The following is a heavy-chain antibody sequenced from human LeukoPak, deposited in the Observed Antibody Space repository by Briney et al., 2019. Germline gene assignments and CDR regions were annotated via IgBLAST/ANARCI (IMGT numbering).Heavy chain of an antibody. CDR2: ISSYNGNT. CDR1: GYTFTSYG. Sequence: ATVTLSCKASGYTFTSYGISWVRQAPGQGLERMGWISSYNGNTNSAQHLQGRVTTTTDTSTSTAYMQLRSPGSDATADYYCARAGALVHNKFDYWGQGTLVTVSS. D-gene: IGHD2-2*01. CDR3: ARAGALVHNKFDY. V-gene: IGHV1-18*01. J-gene: IGHJ4*02.